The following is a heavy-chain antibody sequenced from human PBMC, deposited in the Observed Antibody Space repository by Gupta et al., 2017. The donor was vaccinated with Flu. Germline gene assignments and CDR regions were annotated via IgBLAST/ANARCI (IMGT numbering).Heavy chain of an antibody. CDR3: ARGGGGIHVYGGLVFDL. CDR1: GGTFSRYA. J-gene: IGHJ2*01. Sequence: QVQLVQSGAEVRKPGSSVKVSCKASGGTFSRYAISWVRQAPGQGLEWMGGFIPIFGTPKYAKKFQGRVTITADESTTTAYMELSSLRSEDTAVYYCARGGGGIHVYGGLVFDLWGSGTLVTVSS. V-gene: IGHV1-69*01. CDR2: FIPIFGTP. D-gene: IGHD5-18*01.